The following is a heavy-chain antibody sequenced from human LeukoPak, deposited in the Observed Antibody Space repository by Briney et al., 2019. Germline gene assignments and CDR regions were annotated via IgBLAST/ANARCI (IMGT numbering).Heavy chain of an antibody. V-gene: IGHV3-23*01. D-gene: IGHD3-22*01. J-gene: IGHJ4*02. CDR1: GFTFSSYA. CDR2: ISGSGGST. Sequence: GGSLRLSCAASGFTFSSYAMSWVRQAPGKGLEWVSAISGSGGSTYYADSVKGRFTISRDNSKNTLYLQMNSLRAEDTAVYYCAKEPAYYYDSSGYYKGGYYFDYWGQGTLVTVSS. CDR3: AKEPAYYYDSSGYYKGGYYFDY.